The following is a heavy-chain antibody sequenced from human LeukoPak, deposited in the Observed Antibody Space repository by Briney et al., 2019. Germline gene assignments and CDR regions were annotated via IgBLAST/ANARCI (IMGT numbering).Heavy chain of an antibody. V-gene: IGHV3-30-3*01. D-gene: IGHD2-21*01. Sequence: PGGSLRLSCAASGFTFSSYAMHWVRQAPGKGLEWVAVISYDGSNKYYADSVKGRFTTSRDNSKNTLYLQMNSLRAEDTAVYYCARKSRVVAYGMDVWGQGTTVTVSS. J-gene: IGHJ6*02. CDR3: ARKSRVVAYGMDV. CDR2: ISYDGSNK. CDR1: GFTFSSYA.